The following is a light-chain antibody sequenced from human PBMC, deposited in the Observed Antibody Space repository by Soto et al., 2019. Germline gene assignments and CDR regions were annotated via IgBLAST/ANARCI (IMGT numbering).Light chain of an antibody. CDR3: QQYIDLPLS. CDR2: DAS. CDR1: EDISNY. J-gene: IGKJ4*01. Sequence: DIQMPQTPSSLSASVGDRVTITCQASEDISNYLNWYQQRPGKAPKLLIYDASNLETGVPSRFSGSGSGTNFIFTISSLQPEDFATYFCQQYIDLPLSFGGGTKVDIK. V-gene: IGKV1-33*01.